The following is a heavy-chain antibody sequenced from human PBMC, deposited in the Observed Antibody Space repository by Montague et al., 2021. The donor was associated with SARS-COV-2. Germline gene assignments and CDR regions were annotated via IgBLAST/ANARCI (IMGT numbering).Heavy chain of an antibody. J-gene: IGHJ6*02. CDR2: ITSSGGSSTN. CDR1: GFIFSSYE. CDR3: ARDRDWDDWCGMDV. V-gene: IGHV3-48*03. D-gene: IGHD2-21*01. Sequence: SLRLSCAASGFIFSSYEMHWVRQAPGKGLEWISYITSSGGSSTNPYTDTVKGRFTISRDSAKNSLYLQMNSLRVEDTAMYYCARDRDWDDWCGMDVWGQGTTVTVSS.